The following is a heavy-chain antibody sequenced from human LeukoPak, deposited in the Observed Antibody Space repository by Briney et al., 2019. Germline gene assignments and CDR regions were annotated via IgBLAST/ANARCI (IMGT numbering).Heavy chain of an antibody. V-gene: IGHV4-59*01. CDR1: GGSISGYY. CDR3: ASTSGYCSGGNCYSAFDY. D-gene: IGHD2-15*01. CDR2: LYYSGST. Sequence: SETLSLTCTVSGGSISGYYWSWVRQPPGKGLEWIGCLYYSGSTYYNPSLNSRVTLSLDTSQNQFSLKLSSVTAADTAVYYCASTSGYCSGGNCYSAFDYWGQGTLVTVSS. J-gene: IGHJ4*02.